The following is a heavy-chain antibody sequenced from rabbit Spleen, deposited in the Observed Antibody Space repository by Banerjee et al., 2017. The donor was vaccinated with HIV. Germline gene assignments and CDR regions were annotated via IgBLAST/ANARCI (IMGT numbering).Heavy chain of an antibody. V-gene: IGHV1S45*01. D-gene: IGHD1-1*01. Sequence: QEQLEESGGDLVKPEGSLTLTCTASRFSFSNSYWISWVRQAPGKGLEWIGCIYTVSGSAYYATWAKGRFTISKTSSTTVTLQMTRLTAADTATYFCARDTSSSFSSYGMDLWGPGTLVTVS. CDR2: IYTVSGSA. J-gene: IGHJ6*01. CDR1: RFSFSNSYW. CDR3: ARDTSSSFSSYGMDL.